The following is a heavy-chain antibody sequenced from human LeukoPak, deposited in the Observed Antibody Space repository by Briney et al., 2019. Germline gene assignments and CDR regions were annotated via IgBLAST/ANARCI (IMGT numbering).Heavy chain of an antibody. CDR3: ARDSVWATVVTRHFGFDP. V-gene: IGHV1-2*02. CDR2: INPNSGGT. D-gene: IGHD4-23*01. J-gene: IGHJ5*02. CDR1: GYTFTGYY. Sequence: RGASLKVSCKASGYTFTGYYMNWVRHAPGQGLEWMGWINPNSGGTTYAKKFQSRVTMTRDTSLSTGYIEISRLRSAHTAVYYCARDSVWATVVTRHFGFDPWGQGTLVTVSS.